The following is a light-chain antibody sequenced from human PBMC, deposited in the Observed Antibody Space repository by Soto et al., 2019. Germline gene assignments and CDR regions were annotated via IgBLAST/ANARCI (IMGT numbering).Light chain of an antibody. J-gene: IGKJ4*01. CDR2: KAS. CDR1: QSINSW. V-gene: IGKV1-5*03. CDR3: QQYEAYPLT. Sequence: DIQLTQSPSTLSASVGDRVTITCRASQSINSWLAWYQQKPGKAPKLLVYKASSLESGVPSRFSGSGSGTEFTLTLSTLQPDDFPSYYCQQYEAYPLTFGGGTKVEI.